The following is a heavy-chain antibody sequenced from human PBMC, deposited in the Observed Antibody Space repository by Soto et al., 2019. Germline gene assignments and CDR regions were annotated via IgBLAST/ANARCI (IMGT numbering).Heavy chain of an antibody. D-gene: IGHD2-15*01. V-gene: IGHV4-30-2*01. CDR3: ARGAPYCSGGSCYSGAFDI. Sequence: PSETLSLTCAVSGGSLSRGGYSVSRIRQPPRKGLGRIGYIYHSGSTYYNPSLKSRVTISVDRSKNQFSLKLSSVTAADTAVYYCARGAPYCSGGSCYSGAFDIWGQGTMVTVSS. CDR1: GGSLSRGGYS. J-gene: IGHJ3*02. CDR2: IYHSGST.